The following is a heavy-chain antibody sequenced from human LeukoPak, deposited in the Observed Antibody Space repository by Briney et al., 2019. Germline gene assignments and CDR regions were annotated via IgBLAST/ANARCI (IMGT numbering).Heavy chain of an antibody. J-gene: IGHJ3*02. Sequence: ASVKVSCKASGYTFTSYGISWVRQAPGQGLEWMGWISAYNGNTNYVQKLQGRVTMTTDTSTSTAYMELRSLRSDDTAVYYCARYCSGGSCYSENAFDIWGQGTMVTVSS. D-gene: IGHD2-15*01. CDR1: GYTFTSYG. CDR2: ISAYNGNT. V-gene: IGHV1-18*01. CDR3: ARYCSGGSCYSENAFDI.